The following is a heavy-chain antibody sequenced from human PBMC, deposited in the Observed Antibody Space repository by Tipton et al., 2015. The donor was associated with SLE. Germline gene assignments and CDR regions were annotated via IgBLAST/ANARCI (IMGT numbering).Heavy chain of an antibody. CDR2: IYDSGST. V-gene: IGHV4-59*01. CDR3: ARDRDGDSGDAFDI. D-gene: IGHD4-17*01. J-gene: IGHJ3*02. CDR1: GGSISNNY. Sequence: TLSLTCSVSGGSISNNYWSWIRQPPGKGLEWIGYIYDSGSTDYNPSLRSRVTISVGTSKNHFSLELSSVTAADTAVYYCARDRDGDSGDAFDIWGQGTMVTVSS.